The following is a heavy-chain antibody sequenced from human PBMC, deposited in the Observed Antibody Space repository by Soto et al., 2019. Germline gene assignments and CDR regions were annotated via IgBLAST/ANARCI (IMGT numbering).Heavy chain of an antibody. D-gene: IGHD6-13*01. CDR2: ISSSSSTI. CDR1: GFTFSSYS. CDR3: ARHPERIAEIGWFDP. Sequence: EVQLVESGGGLVQPGGSLRLSCAASGFTFSSYSMNWVRQAPGKGLEWVSYISSSSSTIYYADSVKGRFTISRNNAKNSLNLQMNSLRAEDTAVDYCARHPERIAEIGWFDPWGQGTLVTVSS. J-gene: IGHJ5*02. V-gene: IGHV3-48*01.